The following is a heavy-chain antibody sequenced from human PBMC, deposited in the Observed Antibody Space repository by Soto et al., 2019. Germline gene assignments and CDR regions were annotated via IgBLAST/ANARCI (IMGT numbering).Heavy chain of an antibody. CDR3: ARDNTAIATNAAFDI. D-gene: IGHD5-18*01. V-gene: IGHV3-30-3*01. CDR2: ISYDGSNK. Sequence: PVGSLRLSCAASGFTFSSYAMHWVRQAPGKGLEWVAVISYDGSNKYYADSVKGRFTISRDNSKNTLYLQMNSLRAEDTAVYYCARDNTAIATNAAFDIWGHGTMVNVS. CDR1: GFTFSSYA. J-gene: IGHJ3*02.